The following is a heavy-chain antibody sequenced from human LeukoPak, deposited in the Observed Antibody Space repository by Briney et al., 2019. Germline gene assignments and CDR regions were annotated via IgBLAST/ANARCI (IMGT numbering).Heavy chain of an antibody. J-gene: IGHJ3*02. CDR2: ISGSGDRA. V-gene: IGHV3-23*01. D-gene: IGHD3-16*01. Sequence: GGSLRLSCAASGFTFSYYAMSWVRQPPGKGPEWVSVISGSGDRAYYADSVKGRFTISRDNSENTFSLRMNSRTAEDTAVYYCAKDRTLGAGGVFDIWGQGTMVTVSS. CDR1: GFTFSYYA. CDR3: AKDRTLGAGGVFDI.